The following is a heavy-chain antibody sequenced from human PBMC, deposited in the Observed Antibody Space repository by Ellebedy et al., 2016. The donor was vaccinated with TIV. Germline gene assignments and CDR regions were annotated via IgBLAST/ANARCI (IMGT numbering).Heavy chain of an antibody. CDR2: FGVSGDTT. V-gene: IGHV3-23*01. J-gene: IGHJ4*02. D-gene: IGHD1-14*01. Sequence: PGGSLRLSCAASGFTFSGYAMSWVRQAPGKGLEWVSGFGVSGDTTYYADSVKGRFTVSRDNSRNTLYLQMTILGADDTAIYYCARGKSGTYIHHAFDSWGRGTLVTVSS. CDR1: GFTFSGYA. CDR3: ARGKSGTYIHHAFDS.